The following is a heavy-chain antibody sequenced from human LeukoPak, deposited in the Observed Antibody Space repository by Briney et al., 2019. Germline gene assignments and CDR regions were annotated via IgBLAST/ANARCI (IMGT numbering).Heavy chain of an antibody. CDR3: ARDMGYYGSGSHPYYYYGMDV. CDR1: GYTFTGYY. CDR2: INPNSGGT. J-gene: IGHJ6*02. D-gene: IGHD3-10*01. Sequence: ASVKVSCKASGYTFTGYYMHWVRQAPGQGLEWMGWINPNSGGTNYAQKFQGWVTMTRDTSISTAYMELSRLRSDDTAVYYCARDMGYYGSGSHPYYYYGMDVWGQGTTVTVSS. V-gene: IGHV1-2*04.